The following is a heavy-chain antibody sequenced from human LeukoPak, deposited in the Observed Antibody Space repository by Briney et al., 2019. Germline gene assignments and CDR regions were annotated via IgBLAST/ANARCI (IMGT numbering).Heavy chain of an antibody. V-gene: IGHV5-51*01. CDR2: IYPGDSDT. J-gene: IGHJ4*02. CDR3: ARQINADRIFRGSSSFDY. CDR1: GYSFTSYW. Sequence: GESLQISCKGSGYSFTSYWSGWGRQLPGKGLEWMGIIYPGDSDTRYSPSFQGQVTISADKSISTAYLQWSSLKASDTAMYYCARQINADRIFRGSSSFDYWGQGTLVTVSS. D-gene: IGHD1-26*01.